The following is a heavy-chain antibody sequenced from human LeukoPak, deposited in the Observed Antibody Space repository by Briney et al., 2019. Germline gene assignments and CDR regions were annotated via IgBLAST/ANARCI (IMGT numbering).Heavy chain of an antibody. CDR3: ARGLYGSGSYTPYYYYYMDV. CDR1: GYTFIGYY. D-gene: IGHD3-10*01. J-gene: IGHJ6*03. CDR2: INPNSGGT. V-gene: IGHV1-2*02. Sequence: ASVKVSCKASGYTFIGYYMHWVRQAPGQGLEWMGWINPNSGGTNYAQKFQGRVTMTRDTSISTAYMELSRLRSDDTAVYYCARGLYGSGSYTPYYYYYMDVWGKGTTVTISS.